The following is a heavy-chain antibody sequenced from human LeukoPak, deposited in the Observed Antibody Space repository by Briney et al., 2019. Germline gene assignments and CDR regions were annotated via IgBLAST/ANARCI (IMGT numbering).Heavy chain of an antibody. CDR2: IYSGGST. D-gene: IGHD4-23*01. Sequence: PGGSLRLSCAASGFTVSSNYMSWVRQAPGKGLEWVSVIYSGGSTYYADSVKGRFTISRHNSKNTLYLQMNSLGAEDTAVYYCAGCGTVVMEDPDAFDIWGQGTMVTVSS. V-gene: IGHV3-53*04. CDR3: AGCGTVVMEDPDAFDI. CDR1: GFTVSSNY. J-gene: IGHJ3*02.